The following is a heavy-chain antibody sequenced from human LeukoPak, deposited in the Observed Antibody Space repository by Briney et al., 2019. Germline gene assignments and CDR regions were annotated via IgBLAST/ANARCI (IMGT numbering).Heavy chain of an antibody. CDR2: IYSCGST. D-gene: IGHD1-26*01. V-gene: IGHV3-66*03. CDR3: AREELQYFDI. Sequence: GGSLRLSCAASGFTVSSNYMSWVRQAPGKGLEWVSVIYSCGSTYYADSVKGRFTISRDNSKNTLYLQMNSLRAEDTAVYYCAREELQYFDIWGQGTMVAVSS. CDR1: GFTVSSNY. J-gene: IGHJ3*02.